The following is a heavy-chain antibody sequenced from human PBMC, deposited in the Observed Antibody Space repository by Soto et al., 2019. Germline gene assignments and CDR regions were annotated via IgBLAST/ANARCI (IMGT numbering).Heavy chain of an antibody. Sequence: GGSLRLSCAAAGFTFSSYAMSWVRQAPEKRLEWVSAISGSGGSTYYADSVKGRFNISRDNSKNTLYLQMNSLRAEDTAVYYCAKDRLRYFDWLPPSSDYWGQGTLVTVSS. CDR3: AKDRLRYFDWLPPSSDY. J-gene: IGHJ4*02. CDR2: ISGSGGST. D-gene: IGHD3-9*01. CDR1: GFTFSSYA. V-gene: IGHV3-23*01.